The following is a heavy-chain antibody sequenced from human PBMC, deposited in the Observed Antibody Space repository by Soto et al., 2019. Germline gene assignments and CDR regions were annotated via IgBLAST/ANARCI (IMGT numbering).Heavy chain of an antibody. Sequence: QVQLVQSGAEVKKPGSSVKVSCKASGGTFSSYAISWVRQAPGQGLEWMGGMIPIFGTANYAQKFQGRVTITADESTSTAYMELSSLRSEDTAVYYCARDIEQSLPNDYYYGMDVCGQGTTVTVSS. CDR2: MIPIFGTA. J-gene: IGHJ6*02. D-gene: IGHD6-19*01. CDR3: ARDIEQSLPNDYYYGMDV. CDR1: GGTFSSYA. V-gene: IGHV1-69*01.